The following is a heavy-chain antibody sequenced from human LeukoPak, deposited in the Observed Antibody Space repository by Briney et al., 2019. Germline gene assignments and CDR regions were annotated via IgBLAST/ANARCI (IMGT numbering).Heavy chain of an antibody. CDR1: GFTFSSHW. D-gene: IGHD5-12*01. V-gene: IGHV3-7*04. CDR2: IKQDGSET. CDR3: ARGIVATIGLGDY. Sequence: PGGSLRLSCAASGFTFSSHWMSWVRQAPGKGLEWVANIKQDGSETYYVDSLKGRFTISRDNAKNSLYLQMNSLRAEDTAVYYCARGIVATIGLGDYWGQGTLVTVSS. J-gene: IGHJ4*02.